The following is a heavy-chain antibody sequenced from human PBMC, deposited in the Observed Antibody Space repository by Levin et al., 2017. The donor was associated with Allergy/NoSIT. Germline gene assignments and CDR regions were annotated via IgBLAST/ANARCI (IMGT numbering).Heavy chain of an antibody. CDR2: ISYDGSNK. J-gene: IGHJ4*02. CDR1: GFTFSSYG. D-gene: IGHD6-13*01. CDR3: AKDIAAAGTFDY. V-gene: IGHV3-30*18. Sequence: GESLKISCAASGFTFSSYGMHWVRQAPGKGLEWVAVISYDGSNKYYADSVKGRFTISRDNSKNTLYLQMNSLRAEDTAVYYCAKDIAAAGTFDYWGQGTLVTVSS.